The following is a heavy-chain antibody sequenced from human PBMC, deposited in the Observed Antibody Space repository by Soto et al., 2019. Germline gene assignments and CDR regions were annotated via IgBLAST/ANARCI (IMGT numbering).Heavy chain of an antibody. Sequence: GGDLRLSCVGSGFSFGRYGMQWVRQAPGKGLEWVAWVSYDGRNRNYADSLKARLTISRDNSKDTAFLQMNSLGPDDTSVYYCAREYLDNGPDVWGQGTSVIVSS. V-gene: IGHV3-30*03. J-gene: IGHJ6*02. CDR1: GFSFGRYG. CDR3: AREYLDNGPDV. CDR2: VSYDGRNR.